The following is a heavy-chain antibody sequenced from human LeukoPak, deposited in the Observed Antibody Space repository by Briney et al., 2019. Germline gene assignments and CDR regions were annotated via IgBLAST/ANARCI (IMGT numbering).Heavy chain of an antibody. J-gene: IGHJ4*02. CDR2: IYYSGST. V-gene: IGHV4-59*01. D-gene: IGHD5-18*01. CDR3: ARAGYNYAKGYYSDY. CDR1: GGFTSNYY. Sequence: SETLSLTCTDSGGFTSNYYWRWMRQPPGKGLEWIGYIYYSGSTNYNPSLKSRATISLDTSKNQFSLKLTSVNVADTAVYYCARAGYNYAKGYYSDYWGQGTLVTVTS.